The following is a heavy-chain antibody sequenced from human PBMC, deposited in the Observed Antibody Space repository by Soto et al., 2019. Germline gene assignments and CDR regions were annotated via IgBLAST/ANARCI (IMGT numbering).Heavy chain of an antibody. CDR3: ARELLRLGEVSLFVR. D-gene: IGHD3-16*02. CDR1: GYTFTGYY. Sequence: ASVQVSCKASGYTFTGYYMHWVRQAPGQGLVWMGWINPNSGGTNYAQKFQGRVTMTRDTSISTAYMELSRMRSDDTAVYYCARELLRLGEVSLFVRWGQGTLVTVSS. V-gene: IGHV1-2*02. J-gene: IGHJ4*02. CDR2: INPNSGGT.